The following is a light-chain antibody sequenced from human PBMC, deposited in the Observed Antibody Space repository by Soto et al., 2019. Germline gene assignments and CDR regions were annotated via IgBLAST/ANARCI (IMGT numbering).Light chain of an antibody. CDR2: DVT. CDR1: NSDVGGYNY. Sequence: SALTQPASVSGSPGQSIIISCTGSNSDVGGYNYVSWYQQHPGKVPKLIIYDVTHRPSGVSDRLSGSKSGNTASLTISGLQADDEADYYCSSYTSSDTLVFGGGTKLTVL. V-gene: IGLV2-14*03. CDR3: SSYTSSDTLV. J-gene: IGLJ3*02.